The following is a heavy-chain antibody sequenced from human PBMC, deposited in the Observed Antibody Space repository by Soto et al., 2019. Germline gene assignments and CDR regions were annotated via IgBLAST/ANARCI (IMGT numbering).Heavy chain of an antibody. CDR2: IYHSGST. CDR1: GGSISSSNW. J-gene: IGHJ5*02. V-gene: IGHV4-4*02. D-gene: IGHD6-19*01. Sequence: KLSETLSLTCAVSGGSISSSNWWSWVRQPPGKGLEWIGEIYHSGSTNYNPSLKSRVTISVDKSKNQFSLKLSSVTAADTAVYYCARGSVAGTYNWFDPWGQGTLVTVSS. CDR3: ARGSVAGTYNWFDP.